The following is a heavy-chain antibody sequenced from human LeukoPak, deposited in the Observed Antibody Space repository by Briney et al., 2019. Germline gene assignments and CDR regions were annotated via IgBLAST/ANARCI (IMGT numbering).Heavy chain of an antibody. V-gene: IGHV4-4*07. D-gene: IGHD5-18*01. J-gene: IGHJ4*02. CDR2: IYTSGST. CDR1: GGTMSSYY. CDR3: AGGGTPMVYYFDN. Sequence: PSETLSLTCTVSGGTMSSYYWSWIRQPAGKGLEWIGRIYTSGSTSYNPSLKSRVTMPVDTSKNQFSLQLSSVTAADTAVYYCAGGGTPMVYYFDNWGQGTLVTVSS.